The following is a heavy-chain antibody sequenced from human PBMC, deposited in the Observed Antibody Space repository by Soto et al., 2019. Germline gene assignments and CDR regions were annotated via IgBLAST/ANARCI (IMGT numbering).Heavy chain of an antibody. Sequence: GGSLRLSCAASGFTFSSYAMSWVRQAPGKGLEWVSAISGSGGSTYYADSVKGRFTISRDNAKNTLYLQLNSLRAEDTAVYYCARYNYGFKYFDYWGQETLVTVSS. J-gene: IGHJ4*02. CDR3: ARYNYGFKYFDY. V-gene: IGHV3-23*01. CDR2: ISGSGGST. CDR1: GFTFSSYA. D-gene: IGHD5-18*01.